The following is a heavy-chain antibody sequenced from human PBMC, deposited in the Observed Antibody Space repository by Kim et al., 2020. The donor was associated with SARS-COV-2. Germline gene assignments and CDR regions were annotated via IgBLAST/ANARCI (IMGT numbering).Heavy chain of an antibody. V-gene: IGHV1-8*01. Sequence: ALVKVSCKADGYTFTSYDINWVRQAPGQGLEWMGWMHPYSGNTDYAQKFQGRVTMTRNTSINTAYMELSSLRSDDTAFYYCARGQGLDPWGQGTLVTVSS. CDR2: MHPYSGNT. J-gene: IGHJ5*02. CDR1: GYTFTSYD. CDR3: ARGQGLDP.